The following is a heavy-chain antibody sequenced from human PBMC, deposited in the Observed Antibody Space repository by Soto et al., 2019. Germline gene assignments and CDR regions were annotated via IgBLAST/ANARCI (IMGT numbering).Heavy chain of an antibody. CDR3: AGCSSTSCYTGFFYGMDV. CDR1: GDSVSSNSAA. Sequence: SRTLSLTCAISGDSVSSNSAAWNWIRQSPSRGLEWLGRTYYRSKWYNDYAVSVKSRITINPDTSKNQFSLQLNSVTPEDTAVYYCAGCSSTSCYTGFFYGMDVWGQGTTVTVPS. J-gene: IGHJ6*02. CDR2: TYYRSKWYN. V-gene: IGHV6-1*01. D-gene: IGHD2-2*02.